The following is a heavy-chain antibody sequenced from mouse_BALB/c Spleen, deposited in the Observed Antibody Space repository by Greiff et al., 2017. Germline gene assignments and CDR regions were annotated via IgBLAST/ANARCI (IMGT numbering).Heavy chain of an antibody. V-gene: IGHV2-9*02. D-gene: IGHD1-1*01. Sequence: QVQLQQSGPGLVAPSQSLSITCTVSGFSLTSYGVHWVRQPPGKGLEWLGVIWAGGSTNYNSALMSRLSISKDNSKSQVFLKMNSLQTDDTAMYYCARDRGYYGSRWCFDVWGAGTTVTVSS. J-gene: IGHJ1*01. CDR1: GFSLTSYG. CDR3: ARDRGYYGSRWCFDV. CDR2: IWAGGST.